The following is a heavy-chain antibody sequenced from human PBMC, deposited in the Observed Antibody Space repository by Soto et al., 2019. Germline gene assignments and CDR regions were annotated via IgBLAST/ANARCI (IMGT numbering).Heavy chain of an antibody. CDR3: ARWGQDLPGY. Sequence: EVQLVESGGGLVQPGGSLRLACAASGFTFSTYWMHWVRQAPGEGLVWVSRTSSDGSSTTYADSVKGRFTVSRDNAKNTLYLEMNSVRAEDTAVYYCARWGQDLPGYWGQGTLVTVSS. V-gene: IGHV3-74*01. D-gene: IGHD3-16*01. J-gene: IGHJ4*02. CDR1: GFTFSTYW. CDR2: TSSDGSST.